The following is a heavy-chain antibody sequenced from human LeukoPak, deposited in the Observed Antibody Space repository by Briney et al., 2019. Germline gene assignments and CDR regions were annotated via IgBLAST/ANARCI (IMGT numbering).Heavy chain of an antibody. J-gene: IGHJ4*02. V-gene: IGHV3-21*01. CDR1: GFSFSTYA. Sequence: GRSLRLSCAASGFSFSTYAMHWVRQAPGKGLEWVSSISSSSSYIYYADSVKGRFTISRDNAKNSLYLQMNSLRAEDTAVYYCAVRRGIYYWGQGTLVTVSS. CDR2: ISSSSSYI. CDR3: AVRRGIYY.